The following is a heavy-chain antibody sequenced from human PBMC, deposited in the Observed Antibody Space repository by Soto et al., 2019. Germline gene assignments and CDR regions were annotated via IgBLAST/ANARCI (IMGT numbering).Heavy chain of an antibody. J-gene: IGHJ6*02. V-gene: IGHV4-59*08. Sequence: ASETLSLTCTVSGDSISSYYWSWIRQPPGKGLEWIGYIYYSGSTYYNPSLKSRVTISVDTSKNQFSLKLSSVTAADTAVYYCARVNTMVRGVGADYGMDVWGQGTTVTVSS. CDR2: IYYSGST. CDR3: ARVNTMVRGVGADYGMDV. D-gene: IGHD3-10*01. CDR1: GDSISSYY.